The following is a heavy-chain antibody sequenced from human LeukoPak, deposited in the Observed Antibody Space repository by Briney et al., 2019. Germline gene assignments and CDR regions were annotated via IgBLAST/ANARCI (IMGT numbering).Heavy chain of an antibody. J-gene: IGHJ6*02. Sequence: ASVKVSCKASGYTFTSYYMHWVRQAPGQGLEWMGWINPNSGGTNYAQKFQGRVTMTRDTSISTAYMELSRLRSDDTAVYYCATPLYGSGLSYYYYYGMDVWGQGTTVTVSS. V-gene: IGHV1-2*02. CDR2: INPNSGGT. CDR1: GYTFTSYY. CDR3: ATPLYGSGLSYYYYYGMDV. D-gene: IGHD3-10*01.